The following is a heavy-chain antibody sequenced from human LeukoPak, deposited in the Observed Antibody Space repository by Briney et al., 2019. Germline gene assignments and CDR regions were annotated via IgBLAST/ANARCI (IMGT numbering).Heavy chain of an antibody. J-gene: IGHJ4*02. CDR1: GFTFSSHS. Sequence: GGSLRLSCAASGFTFSSHSMNWARQAPGKGLEWVSYISSSGSTIYYADSVKGRFSISRDNAKNSLHLQMNSLRAEDTAVYYCARGTVAGKAPYWGQGTLVTVSS. CDR3: ARGTVAGKAPY. V-gene: IGHV3-48*01. D-gene: IGHD6-19*01. CDR2: ISSSGSTI.